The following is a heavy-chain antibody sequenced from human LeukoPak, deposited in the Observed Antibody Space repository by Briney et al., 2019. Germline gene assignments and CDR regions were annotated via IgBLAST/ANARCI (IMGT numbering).Heavy chain of an antibody. CDR3: ARRYGDYHPFDY. Sequence: GGSLRLSCAASGFTFSSYAMSWVRQAPGKGLEWVSAISGSGCGTYYADSVKGRVTISRDNSKTTLYLQMKRLSAEDTAVYYCARRYGDYHPFDYWGQGTLVTVSS. V-gene: IGHV3-23*01. D-gene: IGHD4-17*01. CDR2: ISGSGCGT. CDR1: GFTFSSYA. J-gene: IGHJ4*02.